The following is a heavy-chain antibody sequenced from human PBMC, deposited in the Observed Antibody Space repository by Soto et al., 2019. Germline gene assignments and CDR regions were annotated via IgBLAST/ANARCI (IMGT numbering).Heavy chain of an antibody. CDR3: ARGGKGEIDY. V-gene: IGHV3-13*01. Sequence: GESLKISCAASGFTFSSYDMHWVRQATGKGLEWVSAIGTAGDTYYPGSVKGRFTISRENAKNSLYLQMNSLRAGDTAVYYCARGGKGEIDYWGQGTLVTVSS. J-gene: IGHJ4*02. CDR1: GFTFSSYD. CDR2: IGTAGDT.